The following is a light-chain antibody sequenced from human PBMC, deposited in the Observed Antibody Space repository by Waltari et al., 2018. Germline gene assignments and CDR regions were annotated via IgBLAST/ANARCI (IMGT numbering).Light chain of an antibody. J-gene: IGKJ5*01. V-gene: IGKV4-1*01. Sequence: DIVMTQSPDSLAVSLGERAPIKCKSSQTLLYSSKNKNYLAWYQQKPGQPPKLLIYWASARESGVPDRFSGSGSGTDFTLTISSLQAEDVAVYYCQQYYSTPPTFGQGTRLEIK. CDR3: QQYYSTPPT. CDR1: QTLLYSSKNKNY. CDR2: WAS.